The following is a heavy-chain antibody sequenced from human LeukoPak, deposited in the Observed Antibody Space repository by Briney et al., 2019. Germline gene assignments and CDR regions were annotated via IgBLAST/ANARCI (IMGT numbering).Heavy chain of an antibody. Sequence: GESLKISCKGSGYSFTSYWIGWVRQMPGKGLEGMGILYPGDSDTRYSPSFQGQVTISANKSISTAYLQQSSLKASDTAMYYCARGDYYDSSGYYYAGAFDIWGQGTMVTVSS. V-gene: IGHV5-51*01. CDR3: ARGDYYDSSGYYYAGAFDI. D-gene: IGHD3-22*01. J-gene: IGHJ3*02. CDR2: LYPGDSDT. CDR1: GYSFTSYW.